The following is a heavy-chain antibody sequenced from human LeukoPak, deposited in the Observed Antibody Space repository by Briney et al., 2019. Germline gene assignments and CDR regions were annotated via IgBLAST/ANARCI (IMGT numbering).Heavy chain of an antibody. J-gene: IGHJ6*04. V-gene: IGHV3-48*03. CDR1: GFTFSSYE. CDR3: ARLGGFYYYYYGMDV. CDR2: ISSSGSTI. Sequence: GGSLRLPCAASGFTFSSYEMNWVCQAPGKGLEWVSYISSSGSTIYYADSVKGRFTISRDNAKNSLYLQMNSLRAEDTAVYYCARLGGFYYYYYGMDVWGKGTTVTVSS.